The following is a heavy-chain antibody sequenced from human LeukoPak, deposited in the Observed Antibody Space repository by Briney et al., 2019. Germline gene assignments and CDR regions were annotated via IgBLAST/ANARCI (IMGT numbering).Heavy chain of an antibody. J-gene: IGHJ3*02. CDR2: IIPIFGTA. CDR3: ASSAFWSGYSPAGFAFDI. CDR1: GYTFTSYD. V-gene: IGHV1-69*13. Sequence: GASVKVSCKASGYTFTSYDISWVRQAPGQGLEWMGGIIPIFGTANYAQKFQGRVTITADESTSTAYMELSSLRSEDTAVYYCASSAFWSGYSPAGFAFDIWGQGTMVTVSS. D-gene: IGHD3-3*01.